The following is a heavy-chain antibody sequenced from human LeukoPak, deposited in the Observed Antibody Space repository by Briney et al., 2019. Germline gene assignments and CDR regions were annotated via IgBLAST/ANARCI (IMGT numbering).Heavy chain of an antibody. J-gene: IGHJ5*02. CDR1: GGTFSSYA. V-gene: IGHV1-69*04. CDR2: ITPILGIA. D-gene: IGHD2-2*01. CDR3: ARGQYQLLGMYNWFDP. Sequence: SVKVSCKASGGTFSSYAISWVRQAPGQGLEWMGRITPILGIANYAQKFQGRVTITADKSTSTAYMELSSLRSEDTAVYYCARGQYQLLGMYNWFDPWGQGTLVTVSS.